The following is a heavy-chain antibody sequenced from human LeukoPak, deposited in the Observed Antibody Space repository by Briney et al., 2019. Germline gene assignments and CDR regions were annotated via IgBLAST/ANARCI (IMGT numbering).Heavy chain of an antibody. Sequence: ASVKVSCKASGYTFTSYDISWVRQAPGQGLEWMGWISAYNGHTKYPQKLQGRVTMTTDTSTSTAYMELRSLRSDDTAVYYCARGFPPRRNYDSSGYYSYYFDYWGQGTLVTVSS. J-gene: IGHJ4*02. CDR1: GYTFTSYD. V-gene: IGHV1-18*01. CDR3: ARGFPPRRNYDSSGYYSYYFDY. CDR2: ISAYNGHT. D-gene: IGHD3-22*01.